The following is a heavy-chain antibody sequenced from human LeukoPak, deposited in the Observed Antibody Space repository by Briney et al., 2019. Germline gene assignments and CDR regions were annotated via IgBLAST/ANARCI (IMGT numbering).Heavy chain of an antibody. J-gene: IGHJ4*02. V-gene: IGHV3-30-3*01. D-gene: IGHD2-2*01. CDR2: ISYDGSNK. CDR3: ARSGEYQRYYFDY. CDR1: GFTFSTYA. Sequence: GGSLRLSCAASGFTFSTYAMHWVRQAPGKGLEWVAVISYDGSNKYHADSVKGRFTISRDNSKNTLYLQMSSLRAEDTAVNYCARSGEYQRYYFDYWGQGTLVTVSS.